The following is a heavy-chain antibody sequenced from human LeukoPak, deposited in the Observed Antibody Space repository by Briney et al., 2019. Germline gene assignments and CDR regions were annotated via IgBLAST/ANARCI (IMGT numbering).Heavy chain of an antibody. J-gene: IGHJ4*02. CDR2: ISGSGGST. Sequence: ETLSLTCAVYGGSFSGYYWSWIRQPPGKGLEWVSAISGSGGSTYYADSVKGRFTISRDNSKNTLYLQMNSLRAEDTAVYYCAKGYDSSGYSFGLTADYWGQGTLVTVSS. CDR3: AKGYDSSGYSFGLTADY. CDR1: GGSFSGYY. D-gene: IGHD3-22*01. V-gene: IGHV3-23*01.